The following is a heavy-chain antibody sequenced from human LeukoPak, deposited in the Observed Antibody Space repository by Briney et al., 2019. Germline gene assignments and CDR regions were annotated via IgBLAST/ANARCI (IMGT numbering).Heavy chain of an antibody. D-gene: IGHD1-26*01. V-gene: IGHV1-46*01. CDR2: ITPSGGST. J-gene: IGHJ5*02. Sequence: EASVKVSCKASGYTFTNYYMHWVRQAPGQGLEWWGLITPSGGSTWYAQKFQGRVTMTRDMSTSTDYMELSSLRSEDTAVYYCARDNSVGDYAWWFDPWGQGTLVTVSS. CDR1: GYTFTNYY. CDR3: ARDNSVGDYAWWFDP.